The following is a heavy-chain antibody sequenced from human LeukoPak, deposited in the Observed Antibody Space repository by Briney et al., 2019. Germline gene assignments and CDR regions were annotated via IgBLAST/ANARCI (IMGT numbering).Heavy chain of an antibody. CDR1: GGSISSGDYY. D-gene: IGHD3-10*01. Sequence: SQTLSLTCSVSGGSISSGDYYWSWIRQPPGKGLEWIGYIYYTGSTYYNPSLKSRITISLDMSKNQFSLKLSSVTAADTAVYYCAREGPFGSGRYSDYWGQGTLVTVSS. CDR3: AREGPFGSGRYSDY. CDR2: IYYTGST. V-gene: IGHV4-30-4*08. J-gene: IGHJ4*02.